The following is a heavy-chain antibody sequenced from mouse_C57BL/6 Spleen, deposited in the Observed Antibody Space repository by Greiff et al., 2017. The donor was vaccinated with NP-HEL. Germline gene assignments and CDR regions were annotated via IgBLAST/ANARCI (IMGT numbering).Heavy chain of an antibody. J-gene: IGHJ3*01. V-gene: IGHV5-4*01. CDR2: ISDGGSYT. CDR1: GFTFSSYA. CDR3: ARDPHYSNHGWFAY. Sequence: EVHLVESGGGLVKPGGSLKLSCAASGFTFSSYAMSWVRQTPEKRLEWVATISDGGSYTYYPDNVKGRFTISRDNAKNNLYLQMSHLKSEDTAMYYCARDPHYSNHGWFAYWGQGTLVTVSA. D-gene: IGHD2-5*01.